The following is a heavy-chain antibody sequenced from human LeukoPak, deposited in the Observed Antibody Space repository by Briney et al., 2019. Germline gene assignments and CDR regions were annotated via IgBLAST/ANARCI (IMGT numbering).Heavy chain of an antibody. V-gene: IGHV1-3*01. J-gene: IGHJ5*02. D-gene: IGHD6-13*01. CDR1: GYTFTSYA. CDR2: INAGNGNT. CDR3: ARDSGAAAKEDWFDP. Sequence: ASVKVSCKASGYTFTSYAMHWVRQAPGQRLEWMGWINAGNGNTKYSQKLQGRVTITRDTSASTAYMELSSLRSEDTAVYYCARDSGAAAKEDWFDPWGQGTLVTVSS.